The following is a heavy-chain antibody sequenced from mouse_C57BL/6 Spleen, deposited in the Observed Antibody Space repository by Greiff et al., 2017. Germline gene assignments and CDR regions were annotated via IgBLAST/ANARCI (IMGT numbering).Heavy chain of an antibody. Sequence: QVQLQQSGPGLVAPSQSLSITCTVSGFSLTSYGVHWVRQPPGKGLAWLVVIWSDGSTTYNSALKSRLSISKDNSKSQVFLKMNSLQTDDTAMYYCARHGGDYSYALDYWGQGTSVTVSS. V-gene: IGHV2-6-1*01. J-gene: IGHJ4*01. CDR2: IWSDGST. D-gene: IGHD2-13*01. CDR3: ARHGGDYSYALDY. CDR1: GFSLTSYG.